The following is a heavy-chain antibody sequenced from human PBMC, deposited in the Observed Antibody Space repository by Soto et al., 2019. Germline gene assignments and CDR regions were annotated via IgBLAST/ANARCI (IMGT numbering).Heavy chain of an antibody. CDR2: IIPIFGTA. Sequence: QVQLVQSGAEVKKPGSSVKVSCKASGGTFSSYAISWVRQAPGQGLEWMGGIIPIFGTANYAQKFQGRVTITADESTSTDYMELSSLRSEDTAVYYCARGSSHYYDSSGYHNWFDHWGQGTLVTVSS. CDR1: GGTFSSYA. CDR3: ARGSSHYYDSSGYHNWFDH. V-gene: IGHV1-69*01. D-gene: IGHD3-22*01. J-gene: IGHJ5*02.